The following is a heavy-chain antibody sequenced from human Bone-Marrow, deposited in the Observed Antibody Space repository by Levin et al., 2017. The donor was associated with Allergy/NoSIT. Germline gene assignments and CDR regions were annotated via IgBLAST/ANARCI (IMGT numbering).Heavy chain of an antibody. Sequence: KISCKASGGTFGSDTISWVRQAPGQGLEWIGKIIPVLDLPRYAERFQGRVTITADKSTSTSYMELTSLRFDDTAVYFCARGIGTHIEPFDVWGQGTLVTASS. V-gene: IGHV1-69*02. CDR1: GGTFGSDT. CDR2: IIPVLDLP. CDR3: ARGIGTHIEPFDV. J-gene: IGHJ4*02. D-gene: IGHD1-14*01.